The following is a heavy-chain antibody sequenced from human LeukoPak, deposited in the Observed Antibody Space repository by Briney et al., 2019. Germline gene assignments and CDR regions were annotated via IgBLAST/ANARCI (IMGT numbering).Heavy chain of an antibody. CDR1: GFTFSSYA. Sequence: GGSLRLSCAASGFTFSSYAMHWVRQAPGKGLEWVAFIRYDGSNKYYADSVKGRFTTSRDNSKNTLYLQMNSLGAEDTAVYYCAKDPTGYYYDSSGYYGGYWGQGTLVTVSS. D-gene: IGHD3-22*01. CDR2: IRYDGSNK. CDR3: AKDPTGYYYDSSGYYGGY. J-gene: IGHJ4*02. V-gene: IGHV3-30*02.